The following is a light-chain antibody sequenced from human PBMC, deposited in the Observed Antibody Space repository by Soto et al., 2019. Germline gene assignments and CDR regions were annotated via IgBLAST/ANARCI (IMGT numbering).Light chain of an antibody. CDR3: SAWDDSLSGVV. J-gene: IGLJ2*01. V-gene: IGLV1-47*01. Sequence: QSVLTQSPSASATPGQRATISCSGSTSNIGRNTVYCYQQLPGTAPKLLIYKSNQRPSGISDRFSGSKSGTSASLAISELRSEDEADYYCSAWDDSLSGVVFGGGTKLTV. CDR2: KSN. CDR1: TSNIGRNT.